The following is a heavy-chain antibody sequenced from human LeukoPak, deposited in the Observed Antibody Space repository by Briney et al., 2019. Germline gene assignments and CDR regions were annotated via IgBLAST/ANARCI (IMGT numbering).Heavy chain of an antibody. V-gene: IGHV4-30-2*01. CDR2: IYDRGPA. Sequence: SETLSLTCTVSGYAITSGGFSWNWIRQPPGKGLEWIGCIYDRGPAYYNPSLKSRFTISVDRPKNQFFLNVTSLTAADTAAYYCARSRQASGLFNSWGQGTLVVVSS. CDR1: GYAITSGGFS. CDR3: ARSRQASGLFNS. D-gene: IGHD3-10*01. J-gene: IGHJ5*01.